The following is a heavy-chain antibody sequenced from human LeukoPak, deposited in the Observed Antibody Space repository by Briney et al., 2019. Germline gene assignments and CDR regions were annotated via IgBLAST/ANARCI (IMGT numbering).Heavy chain of an antibody. CDR2: IYYSGST. CDR3: ARGGSSRYYGLFDY. Sequence: SETLSLTCTVSGGSISSYYWSWIRQPPGKGLEWIGYIYYSGSTNYNPSLKSRVTISVDTSKSQVSLMLDSVTAADTAVYYCARGGSSRYYGLFDYWGQGTLVTVSS. V-gene: IGHV4-59*01. CDR1: GGSISSYY. D-gene: IGHD6-13*01. J-gene: IGHJ4*02.